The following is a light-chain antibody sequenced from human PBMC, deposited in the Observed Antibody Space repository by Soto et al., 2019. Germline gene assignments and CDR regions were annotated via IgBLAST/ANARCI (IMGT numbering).Light chain of an antibody. Sequence: EIVFTQSPYTLSLSPGESATLSCRASQSVRSSYLAWYQQTPGQTPRLLIYAASSRATGIPDRFSGSGSGTDFSLTISRLEAEDFAVYYCQQYGSSPRTFGQGTKVDIK. V-gene: IGKV3-20*01. CDR1: QSVRSSY. CDR3: QQYGSSPRT. CDR2: AAS. J-gene: IGKJ1*01.